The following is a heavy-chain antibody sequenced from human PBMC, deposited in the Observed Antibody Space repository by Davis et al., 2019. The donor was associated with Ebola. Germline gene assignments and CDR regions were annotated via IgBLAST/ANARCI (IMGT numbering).Heavy chain of an antibody. CDR1: GYTFTSYG. V-gene: IGHV1-18*01. CDR2: ISAYNGNT. D-gene: IGHD3-22*01. CDR3: TRDGRSYYDSSGYFHFDY. J-gene: IGHJ4*02. Sequence: AASVKVSCMASGYTFTSYGISWVRQAPGQGLQWMGWISAYNGNTNYAQKLQGRVTMTTDTSTSTAYMELRSLRSDDTAVYYCTRDGRSYYDSSGYFHFDYWGQGTLVTASS.